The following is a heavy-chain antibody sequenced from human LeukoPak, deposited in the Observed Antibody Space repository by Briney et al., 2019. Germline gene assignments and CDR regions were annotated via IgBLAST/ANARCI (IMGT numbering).Heavy chain of an antibody. J-gene: IGHJ3*02. V-gene: IGHV1-69*13. CDR3: ARVYVLLWFGELSEVGAFDI. Sequence: GASVKVSCKASGYTFMYYIHWVRQAPGQGLEWMGGIIPIFGTANYAQKFQGRVTITADESTSTAYMELSSLRSEDTAVYYCARVYVLLWFGELSEVGAFDIWGQGTMVTVSS. CDR1: GYTFMYY. D-gene: IGHD3-10*01. CDR2: IIPIFGTA.